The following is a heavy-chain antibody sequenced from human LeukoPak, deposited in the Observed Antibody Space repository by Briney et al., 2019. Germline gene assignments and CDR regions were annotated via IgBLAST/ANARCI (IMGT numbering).Heavy chain of an antibody. CDR1: GFTFSNYH. J-gene: IGHJ4*02. CDR2: ISGSGGST. Sequence: GGSLRLSCAASGFTFSNYHMNWVRQAPGKGLEWVSAISGSGGSTYYADSVKGRFTISRDNSKNTLYLQMNSLRAEDTAVYYCAKDFYFWSGYTFDYWGQGTLVTVSS. CDR3: AKDFYFWSGYTFDY. D-gene: IGHD3-3*01. V-gene: IGHV3-23*01.